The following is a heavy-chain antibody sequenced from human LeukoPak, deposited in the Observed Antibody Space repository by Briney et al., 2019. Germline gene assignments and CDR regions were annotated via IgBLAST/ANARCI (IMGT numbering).Heavy chain of an antibody. D-gene: IGHD6-13*01. CDR2: IYYNGNI. CDR1: GGSISSYY. J-gene: IGHJ4*02. V-gene: IGHV4-59*08. Sequence: SETLSLTCTVSGGSISSYYWGWIRQPPGKGLECIGYIYYNGNINYNPSLKSRITMSIDTSKNQFSLKLSSVTAADTAVYYCARLVGSTWHPFDYWGQGTLVTVSS. CDR3: ARLVGSTWHPFDY.